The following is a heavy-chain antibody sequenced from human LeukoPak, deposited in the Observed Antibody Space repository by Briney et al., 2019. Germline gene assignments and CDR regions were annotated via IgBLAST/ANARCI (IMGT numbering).Heavy chain of an antibody. CDR2: INSDGSST. Sequence: GGSLRLSCAASGFTFSSYWMHWVRQAPGKGLVWVSRINSDGSSTSYADSVKGRFTTSRDNAKNTLYLQMNSLRAEDTAVYYCARTRDYVDFDYWGQGTLVTVSS. J-gene: IGHJ4*02. CDR1: GFTFSSYW. V-gene: IGHV3-74*01. D-gene: IGHD4-17*01. CDR3: ARTRDYVDFDY.